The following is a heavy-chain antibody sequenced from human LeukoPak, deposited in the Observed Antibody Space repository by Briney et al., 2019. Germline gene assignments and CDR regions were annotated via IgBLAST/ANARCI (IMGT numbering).Heavy chain of an antibody. CDR2: ISAYNGNT. V-gene: IGHV1-18*01. Sequence: ASVKVSCKASGFNFTSYGISWVRQTPGQGLEWMGLISAYNGNTKYAQKFQGRVTMTTDTSTSTAYMELRSLRSDDTAVYYCASGIEGEMATILLDYWGQGTLVTVSS. D-gene: IGHD5-24*01. J-gene: IGHJ4*02. CDR1: GFNFTSYG. CDR3: ASGIEGEMATILLDY.